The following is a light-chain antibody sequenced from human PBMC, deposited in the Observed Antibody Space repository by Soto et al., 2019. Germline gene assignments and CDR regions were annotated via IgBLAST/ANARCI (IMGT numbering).Light chain of an antibody. CDR3: QQSYSTPRT. CDR2: AAS. J-gene: IGKJ1*01. V-gene: IGKV1-39*01. CDR1: QSIRHY. Sequence: DIQMTQCPPTLSASVGDRVTITCRASQSIRHYLAWYQQMPGKAPKLLIYAASSLQSGVPSRFSGSGSGTDFTLTINSLQPEDFATDYCQQSYSTPRTFGQGTKVAIK.